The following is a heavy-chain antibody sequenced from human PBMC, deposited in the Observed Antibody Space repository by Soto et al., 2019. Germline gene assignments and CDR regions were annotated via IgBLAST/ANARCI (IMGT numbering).Heavy chain of an antibody. J-gene: IGHJ3*02. CDR2: INPNSGGT. Sequence: EASVKVSCKASGYTFTGYYMHWVRQAPGQGLEWMGWINPNSGGTNYAQKFQGWVTMTRDTSISTAYMELSRLRSDDTAAYYCARSEIYRDGYNFKAFDIWGQGTMVTVSS. CDR3: ARSEIYRDGYNFKAFDI. CDR1: GYTFTGYY. D-gene: IGHD5-12*01. V-gene: IGHV1-2*04.